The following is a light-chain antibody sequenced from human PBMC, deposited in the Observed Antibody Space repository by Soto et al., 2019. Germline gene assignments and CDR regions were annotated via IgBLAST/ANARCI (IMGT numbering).Light chain of an antibody. CDR1: ESISLY. Sequence: DLQMTQSPSSLSASVGDRVTITCRASESISLYLNWYQQKSGKAPKLLIYAASSLQSGVPARFSGSGSGTEFTLSISNLQPEDSATYYCHQSYSSPRAFGQGPGWKS. CDR3: HQSYSSPRA. J-gene: IGKJ1*01. V-gene: IGKV1-39*01. CDR2: AAS.